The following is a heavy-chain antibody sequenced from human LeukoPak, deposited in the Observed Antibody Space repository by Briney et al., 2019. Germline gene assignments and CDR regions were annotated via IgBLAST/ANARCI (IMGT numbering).Heavy chain of an antibody. CDR1: GGSISSGGYS. J-gene: IGHJ4*02. V-gene: IGHV4-30-2*01. CDR3: ARSVVRGVPDY. D-gene: IGHD3-10*01. CDR2: IYHSGST. Sequence: KPSQTLSLTCAVSGGSISSGGYSWSWIRQPPGKGLEWIGYIYHSGSTYYNPSLKSRVTISVDRSKNQFSLKLSSVTAADTAVYYCARSVVRGVPDYWGQETLVTVSS.